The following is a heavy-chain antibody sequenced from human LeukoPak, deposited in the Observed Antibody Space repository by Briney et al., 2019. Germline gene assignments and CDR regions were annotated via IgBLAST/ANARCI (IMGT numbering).Heavy chain of an antibody. CDR3: ARGRYVTTRGGAAAGFLDY. CDR2: INHSGST. Sequence: SETLSLTCTVSGYSISSGYYWSWIRQPPGKGLEWIGEINHSGSTNYNPSLKSRVTISVDTSKNQFSLKLSSVTAADTAVYYCARGRYVTTRGGAAAGFLDYWGQGTLVTVST. J-gene: IGHJ4*02. V-gene: IGHV4-38-2*02. CDR1: GYSISSGYY. D-gene: IGHD6-13*01.